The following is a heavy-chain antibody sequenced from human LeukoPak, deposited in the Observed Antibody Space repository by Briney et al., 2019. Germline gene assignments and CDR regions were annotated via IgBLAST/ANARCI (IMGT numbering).Heavy chain of an antibody. CDR2: ISYDGSNK. D-gene: IGHD6-13*01. J-gene: IGHJ6*02. CDR1: GFTFSSYA. CDR3: ARDRNSSWYGDGMDV. Sequence: GGSLRLSCAASGFTFSSYAMHWVRQAPGKRLEWVAVISYDGSNKYYADSVKGRFTISRDNSKNTLYLQMNSLRAEDTAVYYCARDRNSSWYGDGMDVWGQGTTVTVSS. V-gene: IGHV3-30-3*01.